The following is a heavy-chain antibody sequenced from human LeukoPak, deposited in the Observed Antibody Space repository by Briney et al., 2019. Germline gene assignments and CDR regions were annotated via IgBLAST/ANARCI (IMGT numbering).Heavy chain of an antibody. Sequence: GGSLRLSCAASGFTFSSYGMHWVRQAPGKGLEWVAVISYDGSNKYYADSVKGRFTISRDNSKNTLYLQMNSLRAEDTAVYYCARAVGYYYDKLYYFDYWGQGTLVTVSS. CDR3: ARAVGYYYDKLYYFDY. V-gene: IGHV3-30*03. D-gene: IGHD3-22*01. J-gene: IGHJ4*02. CDR1: GFTFSSYG. CDR2: ISYDGSNK.